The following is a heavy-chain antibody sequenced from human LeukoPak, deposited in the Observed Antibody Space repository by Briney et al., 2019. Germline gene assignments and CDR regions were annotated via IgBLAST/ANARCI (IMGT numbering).Heavy chain of an antibody. CDR3: ARDPYSSNLFDY. V-gene: IGHV1-2*02. CDR1: GYTFTGYY. CDR2: INPNSGGT. D-gene: IGHD6-13*01. J-gene: IGHJ4*02. Sequence: ASVKVSCKASGYTFTGYYMHWVRQAPGQGLEWMGWINPNSGGTNYAQKFQGRVTMTRDTSISTAYMELSRLRSDDTAVYYCARDPYSSNLFDYWGQGTLVTVSS.